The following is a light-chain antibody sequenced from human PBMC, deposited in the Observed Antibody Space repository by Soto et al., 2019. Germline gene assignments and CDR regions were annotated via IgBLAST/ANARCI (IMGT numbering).Light chain of an antibody. CDR2: AAS. Sequence: DIQMTQSPSTLSASAGDRVTITCRASQSISNNLNWYQQKPGKAPKLLIYAASSLENGVPSSFSGSGSGTDFTLTISSLQPEDFATYYCQQTYSAPYSFGQGTKLEIK. J-gene: IGKJ2*01. CDR1: QSISNN. V-gene: IGKV1-39*01. CDR3: QQTYSAPYS.